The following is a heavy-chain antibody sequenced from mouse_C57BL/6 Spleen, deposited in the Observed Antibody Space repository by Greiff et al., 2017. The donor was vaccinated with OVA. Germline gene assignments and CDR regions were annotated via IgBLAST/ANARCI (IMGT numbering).Heavy chain of an antibody. CDR2: INYDGSST. Sequence: EVHLVESEGGLVQPGSSMKLSCTASGFTFSDYYMAWVRQVPEKGLEWVANINYDGSSTYYLDSLKSRFIISRDNAKNILYLQMSSLKSEDTATYYCARVTYDYEEGYYAMDYWGQGTSVTVSS. J-gene: IGHJ4*01. CDR3: ARVTYDYEEGYYAMDY. V-gene: IGHV5-16*01. CDR1: GFTFSDYY. D-gene: IGHD2-4*01.